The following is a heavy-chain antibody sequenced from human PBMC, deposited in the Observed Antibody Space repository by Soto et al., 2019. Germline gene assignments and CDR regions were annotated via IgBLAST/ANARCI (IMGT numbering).Heavy chain of an antibody. J-gene: IGHJ4*02. V-gene: IGHV3-20*04. Sequence: EVQLVESGGGVVRPGGSLRLSCAAAGFTFDDYGMSWVRQAPGKGLEWVSGINWNGGSTGYADSVKGRFTISIDNVKKALYLRMNGLRAGGTALYYGARDIEGRWGVSLVGYCGQGTLVTVSS. CDR3: ARDIEGRWGVSLVGY. CDR1: GFTFDDYG. D-gene: IGHD3-10*01. CDR2: INWNGGST.